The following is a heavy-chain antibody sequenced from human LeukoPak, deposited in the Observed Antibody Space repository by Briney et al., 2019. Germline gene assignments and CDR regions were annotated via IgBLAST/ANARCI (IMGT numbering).Heavy chain of an antibody. Sequence: GGSLRLSCAASGFTFSSYWMSWVRQAPGKGLEWVANIKQDGSEKYYVDSVKGRFTISRDNAKNSLYLQMNSLRAEDTAVYYCARSKILRGEYFQHWGQGTLVTVSS. CDR1: GFTFSSYW. J-gene: IGHJ1*01. V-gene: IGHV3-7*01. CDR3: ARSKILRGEYFQH. D-gene: IGHD4-17*01. CDR2: IKQDGSEK.